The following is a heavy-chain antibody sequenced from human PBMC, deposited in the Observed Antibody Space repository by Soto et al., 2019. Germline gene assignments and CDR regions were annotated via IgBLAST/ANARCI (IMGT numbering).Heavy chain of an antibody. J-gene: IGHJ6*02. CDR2: ISGSGGST. Sequence: GGSLRLSCAASGFTFSSYAMSWVRQAPGKGLEWVSAISGSGGSTYYADSVKGRFTISRDNSKNTLYLQMNSLRAEDTAVYYCEKDSKWLVRTYYYYYGMDVWGQGTTVTVSS. D-gene: IGHD6-19*01. CDR1: GFTFSSYA. CDR3: EKDSKWLVRTYYYYYGMDV. V-gene: IGHV3-23*01.